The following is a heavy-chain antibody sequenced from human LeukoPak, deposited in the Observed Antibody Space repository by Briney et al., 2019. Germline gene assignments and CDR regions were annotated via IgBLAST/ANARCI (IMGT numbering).Heavy chain of an antibody. J-gene: IGHJ4*02. CDR1: GYTFTGYY. V-gene: IGHV1-2*02. CDR3: ARAIGRALVATIRHFDY. D-gene: IGHD5-12*01. CDR2: INPNSGGT. Sequence: ASVKVSCKASGYTFTGYYMHWVRQAPGQGLEWMGWINPNSGGTNYAQKFQGRVTMTRVTSISTAYMELSRLRSDDTAVYYCARAIGRALVATIRHFDYWGQGTLVTVSS.